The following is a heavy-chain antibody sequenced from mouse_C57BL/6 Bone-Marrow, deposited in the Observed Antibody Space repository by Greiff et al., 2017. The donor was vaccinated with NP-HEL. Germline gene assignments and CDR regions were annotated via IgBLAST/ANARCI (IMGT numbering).Heavy chain of an antibody. CDR3: ASPYDYDVAWFAY. CDR1: GFTFSSYG. D-gene: IGHD2-4*01. V-gene: IGHV5-6*02. CDR2: ISSGGSYT. Sequence: EVKLVESGGDLVKPGGSLKLSCAASGFTFSSYGMSWVRQTPDKRLEWVATISSGGSYTYYPARVKGRFTISRASAKNTLYLQMSSLKSEDSAMYYCASPYDYDVAWFAYWGQGTLVTVSA. J-gene: IGHJ3*01.